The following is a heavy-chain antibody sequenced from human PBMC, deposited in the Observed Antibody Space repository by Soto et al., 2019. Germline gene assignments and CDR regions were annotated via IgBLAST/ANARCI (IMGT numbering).Heavy chain of an antibody. D-gene: IGHD3-22*01. CDR1: GFTFSSYS. V-gene: IGHV3-21*04. J-gene: IGHJ6*02. Sequence: EVQLVESGGGLVKPGGSLRLSCAASGFTFSSYSMNWVRQAPGKGLEWVSSISSSSSYIYYADSVKGRFTISRDNAKNSLYLQMNSLRAEDTAVYYCAKSPARITMIVVVISGYYGMDVWGQGTTVTVSS. CDR3: AKSPARITMIVVVISGYYGMDV. CDR2: ISSSSSYI.